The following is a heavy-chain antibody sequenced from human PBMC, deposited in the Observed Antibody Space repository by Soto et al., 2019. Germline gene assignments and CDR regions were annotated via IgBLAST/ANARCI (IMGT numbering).Heavy chain of an antibody. CDR1: GLTVSHNY. J-gene: IGHJ6*02. V-gene: IGHV3-53*01. CDR2: LYTEGTT. Sequence: GGSLRLSCVASGLTVSHNYMAWVRQAPEMGLEWVSILYTEGTTYYADSVKGRFTISRDSSKNTLFLQMDSLRAEDTAVYYCLRARPSAENYGMDVWGQGTTVTVSS. CDR3: LRARPSAENYGMDV. D-gene: IGHD6-6*01.